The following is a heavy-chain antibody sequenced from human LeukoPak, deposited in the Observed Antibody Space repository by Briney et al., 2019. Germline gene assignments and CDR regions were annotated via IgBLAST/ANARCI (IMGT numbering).Heavy chain of an antibody. CDR1: GYTFTSYD. J-gene: IGHJ6*02. CDR3: ARGPIVVVPAAICYYGMDV. CDR2: MNPNSGNT. Sequence: ASVKVSCKASGYTFTSYDINWVRQAPGQGLEWMGWMNPNSGNTGYAQKFQGRVTMTRNTSISTAYMELSSLRSEDTAVYYCARGPIVVVPAAICYYGMDVWGQGTTVTVSS. V-gene: IGHV1-8*01. D-gene: IGHD2-2*01.